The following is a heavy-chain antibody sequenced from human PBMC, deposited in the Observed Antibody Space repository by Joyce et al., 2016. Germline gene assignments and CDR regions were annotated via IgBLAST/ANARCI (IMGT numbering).Heavy chain of an antibody. CDR2: IKSDTSGGTT. J-gene: IGHJ4*02. CDR1: GFTFSPAW. D-gene: IGHD1-1*01. Sequence: EWQLVESGGGLVKPGGSLRLSCAASGFTFSPAWMSWVRQAPGKGLELVALIKSDTSGGTTDYTAPVKGRFAISRDDSKNTVYLQMNSLKTEDTGIYYCTADDSTRGGFELDYWGQGTLVTVSS. V-gene: IGHV3-15*01. CDR3: TADDSTRGGFELDY.